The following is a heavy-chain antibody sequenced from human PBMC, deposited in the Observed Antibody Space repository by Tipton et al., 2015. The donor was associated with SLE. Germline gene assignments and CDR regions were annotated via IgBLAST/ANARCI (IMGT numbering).Heavy chain of an antibody. J-gene: IGHJ4*02. CDR1: GGSISSYY. Sequence: TLSLTCTVSGGSISSYYWSWIRQPPGKGLEWIGYIYTSGSTNYNPSLKSRVTISVDTSKNQFSLKLSSVTAADTAVYYCASRPVVTGEGAGDYWGQGTLVTVSS. D-gene: IGHD2-21*02. V-gene: IGHV4-4*08. CDR2: IYTSGST. CDR3: ASRPVVTGEGAGDY.